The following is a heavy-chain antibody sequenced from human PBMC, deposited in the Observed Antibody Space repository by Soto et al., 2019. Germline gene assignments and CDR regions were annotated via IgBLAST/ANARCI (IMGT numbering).Heavy chain of an antibody. J-gene: IGHJ3*02. V-gene: IGHV5-10-1*01. CDR3: ARHFTVTDAFDI. CDR1: GYTFTRNW. Sequence: GESLKISCKGSGYTFTRNWISWVRQMPGKGLEWMGRIDPSDSYTNYSPSFQGHVTISADKSISTAYLQWSSLKASDTAMYYCARHFTVTDAFDIWGQGTMVTVSS. CDR2: IDPSDSYT. D-gene: IGHD4-17*01.